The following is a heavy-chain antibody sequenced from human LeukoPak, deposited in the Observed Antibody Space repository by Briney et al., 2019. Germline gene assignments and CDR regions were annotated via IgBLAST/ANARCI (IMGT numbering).Heavy chain of an antibody. CDR3: ARDGPKYCSNGVCYAPVDP. J-gene: IGHJ5*02. V-gene: IGHV3-21*01. D-gene: IGHD2-8*01. CDR1: GFTFSDYS. Sequence: GGSLRLSCAASGFTFSDYSMNWVRQAPGTGLEWVSSIRSGGSYIYYADSVKGRFTISRDNAKNSLYLQMNSLRAEDTAVYYCARDGPKYCSNGVCYAPVDPWGQGTLVTVSS. CDR2: IRSGGSYI.